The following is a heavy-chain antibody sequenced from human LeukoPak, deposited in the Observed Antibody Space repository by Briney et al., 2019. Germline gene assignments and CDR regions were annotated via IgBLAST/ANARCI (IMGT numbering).Heavy chain of an antibody. CDR2: ISGSGGST. J-gene: IGHJ6*03. V-gene: IGHV3-23*01. D-gene: IGHD1-1*01. Sequence: RSGGSLRLSCAASGFTFSSYGMSWVRQAPGKGLEWVSAISGSGGSTYYADSVKGRFTVSRDSAKSSLYLQMNSLRAEDTAVYYRARDGNRDGDMDVWGKGTTVTASS. CDR3: ARDGNRDGDMDV. CDR1: GFTFSSYG.